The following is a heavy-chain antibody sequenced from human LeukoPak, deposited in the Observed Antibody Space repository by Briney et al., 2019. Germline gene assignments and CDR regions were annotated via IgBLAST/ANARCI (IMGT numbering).Heavy chain of an antibody. Sequence: GGALRLFCAASGFTFSSYLMSWVRQAPGEGLEGVANIKQEGSEKYYVDSVKGRFTISRDNAKNSLFLQMNSLRAEDTAVYYCARGPAAGNLLGYWGQGTLVTVSS. V-gene: IGHV3-7*01. CDR3: ARGPAAGNLLGY. D-gene: IGHD6-19*01. CDR1: GFTFSSYL. CDR2: IKQEGSEK. J-gene: IGHJ4*02.